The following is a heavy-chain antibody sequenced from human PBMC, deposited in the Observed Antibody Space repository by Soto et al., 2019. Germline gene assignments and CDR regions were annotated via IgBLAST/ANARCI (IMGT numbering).Heavy chain of an antibody. D-gene: IGHD5-18*01. CDR3: AKDTGDTAMGPDWFDP. Sequence: PGGSLRLSCAASGFTFSSYAMSWVRQAPGKGLEWVSAISGSGGSTYYADSVKGRFTISRDNSKNTLYLQMNSLRAEDTAVYYCAKDTGDTAMGPDWFDPWGQGTLVTVSS. J-gene: IGHJ5*02. V-gene: IGHV3-23*01. CDR2: ISGSGGST. CDR1: GFTFSSYA.